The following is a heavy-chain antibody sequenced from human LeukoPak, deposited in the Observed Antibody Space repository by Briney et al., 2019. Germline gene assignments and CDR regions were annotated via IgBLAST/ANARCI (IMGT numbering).Heavy chain of an antibody. D-gene: IGHD2-2*01. J-gene: IGHJ5*02. Sequence: GASVKVSCKTSGYIFTDYYMHWVRQAPGQGLEWMGCINPNSGATNSAQQFQGRLTMTRDTSISTAYMELSRLRSDDTAVYYCAREIVILPATKLSRWFDPWGQGTLVSVSS. V-gene: IGHV1-2*02. CDR2: INPNSGAT. CDR3: AREIVILPATKLSRWFDP. CDR1: GYIFTDYY.